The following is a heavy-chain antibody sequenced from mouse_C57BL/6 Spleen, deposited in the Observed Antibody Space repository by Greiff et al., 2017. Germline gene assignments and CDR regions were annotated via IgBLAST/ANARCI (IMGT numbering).Heavy chain of an antibody. V-gene: IGHV1-9*01. CDR1: GYTFTGYW. D-gene: IGHD4-1*01. Sequence: QVQLQQSGAELMKPGASVKLSCKATGYTFTGYWIEWVKQRPGHGLEWIGEILPGSGSTNYNEKFKGKATFTADTSSNTAYMQLSSLTTADSAIYYCARRGNWDVFAYWGQGTLVTVSA. CDR2: ILPGSGST. CDR3: ARRGNWDVFAY. J-gene: IGHJ3*01.